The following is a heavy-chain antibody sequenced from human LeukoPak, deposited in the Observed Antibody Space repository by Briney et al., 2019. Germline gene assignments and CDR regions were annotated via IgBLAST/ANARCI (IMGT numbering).Heavy chain of an antibody. CDR2: MNPNSGNT. D-gene: IGHD3-3*01. V-gene: IGHV1-8*01. CDR1: GYTFTSYD. J-gene: IGHJ4*02. Sequence: ASVKVSCKASGYTFTSYDINWVRQATGQGLEWMGWMNPNSGNTGYAQKFQGRVTMTRNTSISTAYMELSSLRSGDTAVYYCARGLRYYDFWSGYYSDYWGQGTLVTVSS. CDR3: ARGLRYYDFWSGYYSDY.